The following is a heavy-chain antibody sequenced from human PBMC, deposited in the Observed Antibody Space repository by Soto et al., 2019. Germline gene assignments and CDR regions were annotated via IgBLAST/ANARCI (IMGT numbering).Heavy chain of an antibody. CDR2: IISSSSTI. D-gene: IGHD2-15*01. Sequence: EVQLVESGGGLVQPGGSLRLSCAASGFTFSGYSMNWVREAPEKGLEWVSYIISSSSTIYYADSVKGRFTMSRDNAKNSLYLQMNSLRAEDTAVYYCAREEGLLHWFDPWGHGTLVTVSS. V-gene: IGHV3-48*01. J-gene: IGHJ5*02. CDR3: AREEGLLHWFDP. CDR1: GFTFSGYS.